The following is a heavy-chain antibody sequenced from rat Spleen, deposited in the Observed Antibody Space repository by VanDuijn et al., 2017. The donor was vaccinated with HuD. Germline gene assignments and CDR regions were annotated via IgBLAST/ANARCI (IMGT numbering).Heavy chain of an antibody. CDR1: GFTFSDYY. J-gene: IGHJ1*01. CDR2: IRSGGGNT. V-gene: IGHV5-25*01. CDR3: ARGSILRISYYWYFDF. Sequence: EVQLVESDGGLVQPGRSLKLSCAASGFTFSDYYMAWVRQAPTKGLEWVASIRSGGGNTFYRDSVKGRFTISRDNAKSTLYLQMNSLRSEDTATYYCARGSILRISYYWYFDFWGPGTMVTVSS. D-gene: IGHD1-6*01.